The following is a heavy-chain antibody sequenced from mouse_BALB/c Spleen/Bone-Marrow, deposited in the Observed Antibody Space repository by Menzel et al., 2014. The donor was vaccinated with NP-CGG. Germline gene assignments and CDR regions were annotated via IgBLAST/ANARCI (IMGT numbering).Heavy chain of an antibody. CDR2: IHYSGTT. Sequence: VQLKESGPDLVKPSQSLSLTCTVTGYSITSGYTWHWIRQFPGNTLEWMGYIHYSGTTNYNPSLKSRISITRDTSKNQFSLQLNSVTTEDTATYYCAITTVVNAMDYWGQGTSVTVSS. J-gene: IGHJ4*01. V-gene: IGHV3-1*02. CDR3: AITTVVNAMDY. CDR1: GYSITSGYT. D-gene: IGHD1-1*01.